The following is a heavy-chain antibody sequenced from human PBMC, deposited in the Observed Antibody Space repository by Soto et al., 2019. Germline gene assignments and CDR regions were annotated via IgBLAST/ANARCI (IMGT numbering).Heavy chain of an antibody. D-gene: IGHD3-22*01. CDR3: ARLMENYYDSSGYYPTLFDY. J-gene: IGHJ4*02. CDR2: IYYSGST. Sequence: PSETLSLTCTVSGGSVSSGSYYWSWIRQPPGKGLEWIGYIYYSGSTNYNPSLKSRVTISVDTSKNQFSLKLSSVTAADTAVYYCARLMENYYDSSGYYPTLFDYWGQGTLVTVSS. CDR1: GGSVSSGSYY. V-gene: IGHV4-61*01.